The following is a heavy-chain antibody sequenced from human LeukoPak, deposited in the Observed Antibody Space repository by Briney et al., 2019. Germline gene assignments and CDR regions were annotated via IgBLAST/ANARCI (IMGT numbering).Heavy chain of an antibody. J-gene: IGHJ6*03. Sequence: GEGLQISSRGSGYSFTSYCIGRVRHMPGRGVVGMGSIYRGGADTTYYPAFQERRTTSADKTISTTYLLWRSLKASDAAMYYCERRALDFGGTNLNYYYYYMDVWGKGTTVTVSS. CDR2: IYRGGADT. D-gene: IGHD3-3*01. CDR1: GYSFTSYC. CDR3: ERRALDFGGTNLNYYYYYMDV. V-gene: IGHV5-51*01.